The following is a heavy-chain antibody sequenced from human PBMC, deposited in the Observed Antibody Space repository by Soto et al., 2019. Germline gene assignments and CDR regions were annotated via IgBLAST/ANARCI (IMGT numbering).Heavy chain of an antibody. V-gene: IGHV1-18*01. CDR2: ISAYNGNT. CDR1: GYTFSSYG. J-gene: IGHJ6*02. D-gene: IGHD5-18*01. Sequence: APVKVSCKASGYTFSSYGISWGRQAPGQGLEWMGWISAYNGNTNYAQKLQGRVTMTTDTSTSTAYMELRSLRSDDTAVYYCARDGVDTATGYYYGMDVWGQGTTVTVSS. CDR3: ARDGVDTATGYYYGMDV.